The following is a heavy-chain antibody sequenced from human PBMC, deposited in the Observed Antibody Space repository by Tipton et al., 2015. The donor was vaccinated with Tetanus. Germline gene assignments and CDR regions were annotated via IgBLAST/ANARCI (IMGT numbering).Heavy chain of an antibody. V-gene: IGHV4-59*07. CDR3: ARTSGYLYSSY. D-gene: IGHD3-3*01. J-gene: IGHJ1*01. CDR2: IDYFGTT. Sequence: TLSLTCTVSGGSISTYHWNWIRQFPGKGLEWIGYIDYFGTTKCNPSLKSRVAMSVDTSKNQLSLKLSSVTSADTAVYYCARTSGYLYSSYWGQGTLVTVSS. CDR1: GGSISTYH.